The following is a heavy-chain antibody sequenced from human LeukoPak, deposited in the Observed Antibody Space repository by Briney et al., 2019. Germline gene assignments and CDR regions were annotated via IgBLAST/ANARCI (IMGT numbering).Heavy chain of an antibody. CDR3: TVGGRDYCSKGVRYVY. CDR1: GFTFTNAW. J-gene: IGHJ4*02. Sequence: GGSLRLSCAASGFTFTNAWMSWVRQAPGKGLEWVGRIKSKTDGGTTDYAAPVKGRFTISRDDSKNTLYLQMNSLKIEDTGVYYCTVGGRDYCSKGVRYVYWGQGTLVTVSS. CDR2: IKSKTDGGTT. D-gene: IGHD2-8*01. V-gene: IGHV3-15*01.